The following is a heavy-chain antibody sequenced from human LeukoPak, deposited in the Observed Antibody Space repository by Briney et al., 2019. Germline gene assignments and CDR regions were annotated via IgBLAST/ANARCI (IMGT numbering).Heavy chain of an antibody. J-gene: IGHJ4*02. Sequence: SETLSLTCTVSGGSISNYYWGWIRQPPGKGLEWIGSIYYSGSTYYNPSLKSRVTISVDTSKNQFSLKLSSLTAADTAVYYCARQGIYFGSGPFDYWGQGTLVTVSS. CDR3: ARQGIYFGSGPFDY. V-gene: IGHV4-39*07. CDR2: IYYSGST. CDR1: GGSISNYY. D-gene: IGHD3-10*01.